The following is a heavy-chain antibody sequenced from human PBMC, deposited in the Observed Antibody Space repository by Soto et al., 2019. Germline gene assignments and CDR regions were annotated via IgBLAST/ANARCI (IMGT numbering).Heavy chain of an antibody. D-gene: IGHD6-19*01. CDR1: GYTFTSYG. J-gene: IGHJ6*02. Sequence: SCKASGYTFTSYGISWVRQAPGQGLEWMGWISAYNGNTNYAQKLQGRVTMTTGTSTSTAYMELRSLRSDDTAVYYCARYSSGWYGTYYYYHGMDVWGQGTTVTVSS. CDR3: ARYSSGWYGTYYYYHGMDV. V-gene: IGHV1-18*01. CDR2: ISAYNGNT.